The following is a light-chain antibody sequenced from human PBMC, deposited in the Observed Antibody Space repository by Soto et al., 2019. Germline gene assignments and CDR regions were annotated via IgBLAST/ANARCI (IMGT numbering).Light chain of an antibody. CDR2: DVT. V-gene: IGLV2-11*01. CDR1: SSDVGGYNF. J-gene: IGLJ2*01. CDR3: CSYAGTYAVV. Sequence: QSALTQPRSVSGSPGQSVTVSCTGTSSDVGGYNFVPWFQQHPGKAPKLIIYDVTERPSGVPDRFSGSKSGNTASLTISGLQAEDEADYYCCSYAGTYAVVFGGGTKLTVL.